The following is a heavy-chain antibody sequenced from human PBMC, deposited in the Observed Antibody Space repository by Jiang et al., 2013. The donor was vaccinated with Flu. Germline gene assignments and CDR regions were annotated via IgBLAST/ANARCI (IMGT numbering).Heavy chain of an antibody. V-gene: IGHV1-69*04. CDR2: IIPILGIA. Sequence: SGAEVKKPGSSVKVSCKASGGTFSSYTISWVRQAPGQGLEWMGRIIPILGIANYAQKFQGRVTITADKSTSTAYMELSSLRSEDTAVYYCARAFSGYCSGGSCSSGLDIWGQGTMVTVSS. CDR3: ARAFSGYCSGGSCSSGLDI. CDR1: GGTFSSYT. D-gene: IGHD2-15*01. J-gene: IGHJ3*02.